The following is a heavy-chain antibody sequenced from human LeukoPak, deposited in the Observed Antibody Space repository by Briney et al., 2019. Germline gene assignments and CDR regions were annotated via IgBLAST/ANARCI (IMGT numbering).Heavy chain of an antibody. D-gene: IGHD6-19*01. CDR1: GGSISSYY. CDR3: ARKYSSGWYYFDY. Sequence: SETLSLTCTVSGGSISSYYWSWIRQPPGKGLEWIGYIYYSGSTNYNPSLKSRVTISVDTSKNQFSLKLSSVTAADTAVYYCARKYSSGWYYFDYWGQGTLVTVPS. V-gene: IGHV4-59*01. J-gene: IGHJ4*02. CDR2: IYYSGST.